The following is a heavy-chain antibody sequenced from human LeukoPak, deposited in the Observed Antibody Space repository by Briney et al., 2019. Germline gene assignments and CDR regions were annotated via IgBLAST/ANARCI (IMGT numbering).Heavy chain of an antibody. CDR2: ISASGGST. V-gene: IGHV3-23*01. CDR1: GFTFSSYA. CDR3: AKDRRRITMIVVVIRTVPVFDY. Sequence: GGSLRLSCAASGFTFSSYAMSWVRQAPGKGLEWVSAISASGGSTYYADSVKGRFTISRDNSKNTLYLQMNSLRAEDTAVYYCAKDRRRITMIVVVIRTVPVFDYWGQGTLVTVSS. J-gene: IGHJ4*02. D-gene: IGHD3-22*01.